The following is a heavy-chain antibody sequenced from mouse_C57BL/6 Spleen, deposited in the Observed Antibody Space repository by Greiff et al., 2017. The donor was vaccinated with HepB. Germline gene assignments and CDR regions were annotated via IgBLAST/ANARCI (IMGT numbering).Heavy chain of an antibody. J-gene: IGHJ2*01. CDR2: ISSGSSTI. Sequence: DVMLVESGGGLVKPGGSLKLSCAASGFTFSDYGMHWVRQAPEKGLEWVAYISSGSSTIYYADTVKGRFTISRDNAKNTLFLQMTSLRSEDTAMYYCAREYYGSSYVDYWGQGTTLTVSS. D-gene: IGHD1-1*01. V-gene: IGHV5-17*01. CDR3: AREYYGSSYVDY. CDR1: GFTFSDYG.